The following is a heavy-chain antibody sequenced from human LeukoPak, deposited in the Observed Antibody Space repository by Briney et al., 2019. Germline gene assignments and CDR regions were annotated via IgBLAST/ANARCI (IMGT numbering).Heavy chain of an antibody. CDR1: GGSISTYY. V-gene: IGHV4-59*08. Sequence: SETLSLTCTVSGGSISTYYWSWIRQPPGKGLEWIGYVYYSGATNYNPSLKSRVTISLDMSKNQFSLRLTSVTAADTAVYYCARRVAVTGIFFFDHWGQGTPVTVSS. J-gene: IGHJ4*02. D-gene: IGHD6-19*01. CDR2: VYYSGAT. CDR3: ARRVAVTGIFFFDH.